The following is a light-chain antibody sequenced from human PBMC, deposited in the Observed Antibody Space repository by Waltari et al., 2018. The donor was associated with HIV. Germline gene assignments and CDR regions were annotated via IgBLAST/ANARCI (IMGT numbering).Light chain of an antibody. J-gene: IGLJ2*01. Sequence: QSVLTQPPSASGPPGRRVTIPGSGAGPNIEGNTLNGYGPPPGTSPKLLMSGNNQRPSGVPDRFSGSKSGTSASLAISGLQSEDEADYYCAACDVSVSGRGVIFGGGTKLTVL. CDR1: GPNIEGNT. CDR2: GNN. CDR3: AACDVSVSGRGVI. V-gene: IGLV1-44*01.